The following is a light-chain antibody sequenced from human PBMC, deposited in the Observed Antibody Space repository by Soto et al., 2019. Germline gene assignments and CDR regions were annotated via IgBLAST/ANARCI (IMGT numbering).Light chain of an antibody. V-gene: IGKV3-15*01. J-gene: IGKJ1*01. CDR1: QSVSSN. CDR2: GAS. CDR3: QQYNNWPPKT. Sequence: EIVLTQSPGTLSLPPGERATLSCRASQSVSSNLAWYQQKPGQAPRLLIYGASTRATGIPARFSGSGSGTEFTLTISSLQSEDFAVYYCQQYNNWPPKTFGQGTKVDI.